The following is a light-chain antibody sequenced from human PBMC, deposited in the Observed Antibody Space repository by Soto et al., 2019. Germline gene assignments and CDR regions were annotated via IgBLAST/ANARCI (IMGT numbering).Light chain of an antibody. J-gene: IGLJ1*01. Sequence: QSVLSQPRSASGTPGQRVTISCSGSSSNIGGNTVNWYQQLPGTAPKLRVYSNNQRPSGVPDRFSGSKSGTSASLAISGLQSADEAAYSSAAWDASLDAYVFGTGTKVTVL. CDR1: SSNIGGNT. CDR3: AAWDASLDAYV. V-gene: IGLV1-44*01. CDR2: SNN.